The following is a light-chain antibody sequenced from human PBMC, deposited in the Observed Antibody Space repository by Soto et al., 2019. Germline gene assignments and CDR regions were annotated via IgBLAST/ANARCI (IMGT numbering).Light chain of an antibody. V-gene: IGKV3-20*01. CDR3: QQYGSSPPYT. J-gene: IGKJ2*01. CDR2: GSS. Sequence: EVGLTQSPGTLSLSPGERATLSCRASQSVSNNYLAWYQQKPGQAPRLVIFGSSDRATGIPDRFSGSGSGTDFTLTISRLEPEDFAVYYCQQYGSSPPYTFGQGTKLEIK. CDR1: QSVSNNY.